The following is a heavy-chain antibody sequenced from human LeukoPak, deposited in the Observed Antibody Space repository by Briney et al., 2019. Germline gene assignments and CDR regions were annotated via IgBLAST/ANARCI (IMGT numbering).Heavy chain of an antibody. V-gene: IGHV3-30*02. Sequence: GGSLRLSCAASGFTFSSYGMHWVRQAPGKGLEWGAFIRYDGSNKYYADSVKGRFTISRDNSKNTLYLQMNSLRAEDTAVYYCARAVVPAAIFGPYYYYYMDVWGKGTTVTVSS. CDR1: GFTFSSYG. CDR3: ARAVVPAAIFGPYYYYYMDV. J-gene: IGHJ6*03. D-gene: IGHD2-2*02. CDR2: IRYDGSNK.